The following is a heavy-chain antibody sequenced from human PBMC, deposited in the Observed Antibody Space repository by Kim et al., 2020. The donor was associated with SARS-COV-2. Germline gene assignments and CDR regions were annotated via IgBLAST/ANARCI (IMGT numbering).Heavy chain of an antibody. V-gene: IGHV1-2*02. D-gene: IGHD3-3*01. J-gene: IGHJ5*02. Sequence: AQKFQGRVTMPRDTSISTAYMELSRLRSDDTAVYYCARDYDYDFWSGYDPWGQGTLVTVSS. CDR3: ARDYDYDFWSGYDP.